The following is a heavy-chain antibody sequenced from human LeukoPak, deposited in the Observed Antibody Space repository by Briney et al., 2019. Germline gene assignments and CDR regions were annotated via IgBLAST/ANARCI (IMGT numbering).Heavy chain of an antibody. CDR1: GFTFSSYA. CDR2: ISGSGGST. CDR3: AAPGGSSSFPWFDP. Sequence: GGSPRLSCAASGFTFSSYAMSWVRQAPGKGLEWVSAISGSGGSTYYADSVKGRFTISRDNSKNTLYLQMNSLRAEDTAVYYCAAPGGSSSFPWFDPWGQGTLVTVSS. D-gene: IGHD6-6*01. J-gene: IGHJ5*02. V-gene: IGHV3-23*01.